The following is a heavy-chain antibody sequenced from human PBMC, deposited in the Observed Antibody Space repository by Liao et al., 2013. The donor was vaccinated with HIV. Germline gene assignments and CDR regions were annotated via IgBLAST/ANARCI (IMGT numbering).Heavy chain of an antibody. Sequence: QLQLKESGPGLVKPSETLSLTCTISGGSMSSHYWSWIRQPAGKGLEWIGHIYVNGDTDYNPSLKSRVTILIDTSKNQFSLRLNSVTAADTAVYYCARGEGYNMYWGQGTLVTVSS. V-gene: IGHV4-59*11. CDR3: ARGEGYNMY. D-gene: IGHD5-24*01. J-gene: IGHJ4*02. CDR1: GGSMSSHY. CDR2: IYVNGDT.